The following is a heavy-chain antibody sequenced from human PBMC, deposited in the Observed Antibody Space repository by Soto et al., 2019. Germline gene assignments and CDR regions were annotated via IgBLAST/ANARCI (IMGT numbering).Heavy chain of an antibody. CDR1: GGTFDSYI. V-gene: IGHV1-69*01. J-gene: IGHJ4*02. Sequence: QVQLVQSGAEVKKPGSSVKVSCKASGGTFDSYIFNWVRQAPGQGLEWMGEIIPVFDTTKYAQKFQGRVTITADESSSTAYMELGSLRSGDTAVYYFATLPRPGSWGQGTLVTVSS. D-gene: IGHD2-15*01. CDR2: IIPVFDTT. CDR3: ATLPRPGS.